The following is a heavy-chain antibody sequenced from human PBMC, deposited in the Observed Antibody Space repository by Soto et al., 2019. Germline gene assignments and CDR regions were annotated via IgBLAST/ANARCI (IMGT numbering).Heavy chain of an antibody. CDR3: ARGNYGGFDS. D-gene: IGHD4-17*01. CDR2: IHSDGSST. Sequence: GGSLRLSCAASGFTFDDYTMHWVRQAPGKGLVWVSRIHSDGSSTTYADSVKGRFTISRDDAKNTLYLQMNSLTAEDTAVYYCARGNYGGFDSWGQGTLVTVSS. CDR1: GFTFDDYT. V-gene: IGHV3-74*01. J-gene: IGHJ4*02.